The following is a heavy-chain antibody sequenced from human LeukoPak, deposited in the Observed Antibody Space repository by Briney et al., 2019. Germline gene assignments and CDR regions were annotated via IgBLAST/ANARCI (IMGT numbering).Heavy chain of an antibody. CDR3: ARQLGYCSSTSCYADKVDY. CDR2: IYYSGGT. Sequence: SETLSLTCTVSGGSIFIGSYYWGWIRQPPGKGLEWIGSIYYSGGTYYNPSLKSRVTISVDTSKNQFSLKLSSVTAADTAVYYCARQLGYCSSTSCYADKVDYWGQGTLVTVSS. CDR1: GGSIFIGSYY. D-gene: IGHD2-2*01. J-gene: IGHJ4*02. V-gene: IGHV4-39*01.